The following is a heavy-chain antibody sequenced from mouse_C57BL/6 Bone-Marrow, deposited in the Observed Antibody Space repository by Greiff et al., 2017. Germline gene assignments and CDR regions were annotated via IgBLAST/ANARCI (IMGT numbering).Heavy chain of an antibody. J-gene: IGHJ1*03. CDR1: GYTFTDYY. V-gene: IGHV1-26*01. CDR3: AREITGTGYFDV. D-gene: IGHD4-1*01. Sequence: VQLQQSGPELVKPGASVKISCKASGYTFTDYYMNWVKQSHGKSLEWIGDINPNNGGTSYNQKFKGKATLTVDKSSSTAYMELRSLTSEDSAVYYCAREITGTGYFDVWGTGTTVTVSS. CDR2: INPNNGGT.